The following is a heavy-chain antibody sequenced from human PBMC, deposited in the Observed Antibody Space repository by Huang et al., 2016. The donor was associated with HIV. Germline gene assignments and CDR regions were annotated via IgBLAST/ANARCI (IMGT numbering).Heavy chain of an antibody. CDR2: IYPRDSET. CDR3: ARQVDGFRSHFDF. V-gene: IGHV5-51*01. J-gene: IGHJ4*02. D-gene: IGHD5-18*01. Sequence: EVLLVQSGAELKEPGESLKISCKASGYGFSSYWIGWVRQKPGKGLEWMGIIYPRDSETKYSPAVDGQVTISADKSTRTAYLQWESLKAPDTAIYFCARQVDGFRSHFDFWGQGTLVSVSS. CDR1: GYGFSSYW.